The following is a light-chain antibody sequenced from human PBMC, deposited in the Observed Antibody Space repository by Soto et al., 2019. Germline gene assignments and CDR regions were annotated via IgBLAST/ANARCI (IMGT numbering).Light chain of an antibody. V-gene: IGLV1-44*01. CDR3: AAWDDSLNGRL. CDR1: SSNIGSYT. J-gene: IGLJ2*01. CDR2: NNH. Sequence: QSVLTQPPSASGTPGQRVTISCSGSSSNIGSYTVNWYQLLPGTAPKLHIYNNHHRPSVVPDRFSGSKSGTSASLAISGLQSEDEADYYCAAWDDSLNGRLFGGGTQLTVL.